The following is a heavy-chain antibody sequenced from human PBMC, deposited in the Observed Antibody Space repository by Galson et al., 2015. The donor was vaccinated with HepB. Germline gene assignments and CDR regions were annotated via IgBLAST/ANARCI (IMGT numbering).Heavy chain of an antibody. CDR3: AKVQGTIYYYGMDV. CDR1: GDSVSSNSAA. CDR2: TYYRAKWYS. Sequence: CAISGDSVSSNSAAWNWIRQSPSRGLEWLGRTYYRAKWYSDYALSVRSRITINPDTSKNQFSLQLSSVTPEDTAIYYCAKVQGTIYYYGMDVWGQGTTVTVSS. D-gene: IGHD1-1*01. V-gene: IGHV6-1*01. J-gene: IGHJ6*02.